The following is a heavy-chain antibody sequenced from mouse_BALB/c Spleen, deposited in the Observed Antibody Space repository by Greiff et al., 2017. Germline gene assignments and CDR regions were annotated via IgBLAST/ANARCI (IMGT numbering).Heavy chain of an antibody. V-gene: IGHV3-2*02. Sequence: VQLKESGPGLVKPSQSLSLTCTVTGYSITSDYAWNWIRQFPGNKLEWMGYISYSGSTSYNPSLKSRISITRDTSKNQFFLQLNSVTTEDTATYYCATLYGYDRFAYWGQGTLVTVSA. D-gene: IGHD2-2*01. J-gene: IGHJ3*01. CDR1: GYSITSDYA. CDR2: ISYSGST. CDR3: ATLYGYDRFAY.